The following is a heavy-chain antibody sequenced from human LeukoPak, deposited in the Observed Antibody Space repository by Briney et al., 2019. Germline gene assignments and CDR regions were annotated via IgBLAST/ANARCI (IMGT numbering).Heavy chain of an antibody. J-gene: IGHJ4*02. Sequence: SETLSLTCTVSGGSISSYYWSWIRQPPGKGLEWIGYIYYSGSTNYNPSLKSRVTISVDTSKNQFSLKLSSVTAADTAVYYCARGGTYYDYVWGSYRHGDYFDYWGQGTLVTVSS. CDR3: ARGGTYYDYVWGSYRHGDYFDY. CDR1: GGSISSYY. D-gene: IGHD3-16*02. CDR2: IYYSGST. V-gene: IGHV4-59*12.